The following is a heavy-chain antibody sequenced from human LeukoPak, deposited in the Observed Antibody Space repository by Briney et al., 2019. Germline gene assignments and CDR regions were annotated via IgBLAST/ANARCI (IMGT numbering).Heavy chain of an antibody. Sequence: GGSLRLSCAASGFTFSTYEMNWVRQAPGKGLEWIAYISSSGGTIYYADSVKGRFTISRDNAKNSLYLQMNSLRVEDTALYYCARDSPRAVTTSIWFFDLWGRGTLVTVSS. V-gene: IGHV3-48*03. J-gene: IGHJ2*01. CDR2: ISSSGGTI. D-gene: IGHD4-17*01. CDR3: ARDSPRAVTTSIWFFDL. CDR1: GFTFSTYE.